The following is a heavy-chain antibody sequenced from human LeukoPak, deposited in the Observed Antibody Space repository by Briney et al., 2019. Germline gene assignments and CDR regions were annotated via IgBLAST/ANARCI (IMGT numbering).Heavy chain of an antibody. CDR1: GFTFSSYW. V-gene: IGHV3-74*01. CDR3: ARVSRGTDEWEGGAFDI. J-gene: IGHJ3*02. Sequence: GGSLRLSCAASGFTFSSYWMHWVRQAPGKGLVWVSRINSDGSSTSYADSVKGRFTTSRDNAKNTLYLQMNSLRAEDTAVYYCARVSRGTDEWEGGAFDIWGQGTMVTVSS. D-gene: IGHD1-26*01. CDR2: INSDGSST.